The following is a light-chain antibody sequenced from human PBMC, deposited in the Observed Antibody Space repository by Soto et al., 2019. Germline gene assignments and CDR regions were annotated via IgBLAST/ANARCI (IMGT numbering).Light chain of an antibody. V-gene: IGKV1-5*01. J-gene: IGKJ2*02. CDR3: QQYNSYSCT. CDR2: DAS. Sequence: DIQMTQSPSTLSGSVGDRVTITCRASQSISSWLAWFQQKPGTAPKLLIYDASSLESGVPSRFSGSGSGTEFTLTISSLQPDDFATYYCQQYNSYSCTFGQGTKVDIK. CDR1: QSISSW.